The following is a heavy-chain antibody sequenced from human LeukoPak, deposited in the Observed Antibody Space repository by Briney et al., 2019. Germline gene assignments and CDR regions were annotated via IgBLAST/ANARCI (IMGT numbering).Heavy chain of an antibody. J-gene: IGHJ4*02. CDR3: ARYDLVVPAAIDY. D-gene: IGHD2-2*01. Sequence: GASVKVSCKASGYTFTGYYMHWVRQAPGQGLEWMGWINPNGGGTNYAQKFQGRVTMTRDTSISTAYMELSRLRSDDTAVYYCARYDLVVPAAIDYWGQGTLVTVSS. CDR2: INPNGGGT. V-gene: IGHV1-2*02. CDR1: GYTFTGYY.